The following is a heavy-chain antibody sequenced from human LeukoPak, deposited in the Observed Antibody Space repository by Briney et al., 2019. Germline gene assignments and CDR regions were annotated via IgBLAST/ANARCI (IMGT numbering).Heavy chain of an antibody. CDR3: ARQDSYGSVYYFDY. CDR1: GFTFSGSA. D-gene: IGHD5-18*01. J-gene: IGHJ4*02. V-gene: IGHV3-73*01. CDR2: IRSKANSYAT. Sequence: GGSLRLSCAASGFTFSGSAMHWVRQASGKGLEWVGRIRSKANSYATAYAAPVKGRFTISRDDSKNTAYLQMNSLKTEDTAVYYCARQDSYGSVYYFDYWGQGTLVTVSS.